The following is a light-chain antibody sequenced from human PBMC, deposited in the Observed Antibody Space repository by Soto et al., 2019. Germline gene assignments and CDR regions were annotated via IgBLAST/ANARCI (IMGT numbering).Light chain of an antibody. CDR2: GAS. CDR3: QQLGDSPYT. CDR1: RGVSATY. J-gene: IGKJ2*01. V-gene: IGKV3-20*01. Sequence: EIVPTQSPATLTLSPGERATLSCRASRGVSATYLAWYQHKPGQSPRLLIFGASTRATGIPDRFSGSGSGPVFTLTMSRVEPEDFAVYYCQQLGDSPYTFGQGTKLEIK.